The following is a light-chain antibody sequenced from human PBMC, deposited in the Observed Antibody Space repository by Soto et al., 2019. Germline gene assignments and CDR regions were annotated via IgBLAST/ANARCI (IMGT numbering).Light chain of an antibody. V-gene: IGKV1-39*01. CDR3: QQSYSTPRT. CDR2: AAS. J-gene: IGKJ1*01. CDR1: QSISSY. Sequence: DIQMTQSPSSLSASLGDRVTITCRASQSISSYLNWYQQKPGKAPNLLIYAASSLQSGVPSRFSGSGSGTDFTLTIGSLQPEDFATYYCQQSYSTPRTFGQGTKVDIK.